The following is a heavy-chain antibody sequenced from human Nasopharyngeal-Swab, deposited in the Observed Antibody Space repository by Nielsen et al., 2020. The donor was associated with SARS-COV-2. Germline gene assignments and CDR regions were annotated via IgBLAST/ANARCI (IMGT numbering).Heavy chain of an antibody. Sequence: GESLKISCKGSGYSFTSYWISWVRQMPGKGLEWMGRIDPSDSYTNYSPSFQGHVTISADKSISTAYLQWSSLKASDTAMYYCARHAPDTVIVATIHYYYYMDVWGKGTTVTVSS. D-gene: IGHD5-12*01. V-gene: IGHV5-10-1*01. CDR2: IDPSDSYT. J-gene: IGHJ6*03. CDR1: GYSFTSYW. CDR3: ARHAPDTVIVATIHYYYYMDV.